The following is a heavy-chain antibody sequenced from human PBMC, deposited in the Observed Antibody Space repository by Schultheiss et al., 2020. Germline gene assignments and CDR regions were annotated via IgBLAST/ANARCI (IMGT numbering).Heavy chain of an antibody. CDR3: AHSGGYYYYYGMDV. D-gene: IGHD4-23*01. V-gene: IGHV2-5*01. CDR2: IDWNDDK. Sequence: SGPTLVKPTQTLTLTCTFSGFSLSTSGVGVSWIRQPPGKALEWLALIDWNDDKRYSPSLKSRLTITKDTSKNQVVLTMTNMDPVDTATYYCAHSGGYYYYYGMDVWGQGTTVTVSS. CDR1: GFSLSTSGVG. J-gene: IGHJ6*02.